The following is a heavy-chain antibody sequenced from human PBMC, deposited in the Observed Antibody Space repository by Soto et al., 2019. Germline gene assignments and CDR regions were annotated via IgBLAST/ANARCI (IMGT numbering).Heavy chain of an antibody. J-gene: IGHJ6*03. CDR2: IYYSGST. D-gene: IGHD5-12*01. CDR3: ARRWRGGYDPRGQYYYYYMDV. CDR1: GGSISSYY. Sequence: PSETLSLTCTVSGGSISSYYWSWIRQPPGKGLECIGYIYYSGSTNYNPSLKSRVTISVDTSKNQFSLKLSSVTAADTAVYYCARRWRGGYDPRGQYYYYYMDVWGKGTTVTVSS. V-gene: IGHV4-59*08.